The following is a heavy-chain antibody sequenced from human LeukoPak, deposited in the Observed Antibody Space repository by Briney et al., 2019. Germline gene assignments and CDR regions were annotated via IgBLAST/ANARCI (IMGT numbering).Heavy chain of an antibody. V-gene: IGHV3-53*01. CDR3: AAYSSCAY. Sequence: GGALRLSCAASVFTVSSNYMTWVRQAPGKGLEWISLIYSGGSTYYADSVRGRFTISRENSKKTHDVQLNRLRAERTAGCYCAAYSSCAYCGQATLVTAPS. D-gene: IGHD6-6*01. J-gene: IGHJ4*02. CDR2: IYSGGST. CDR1: VFTVSSNY.